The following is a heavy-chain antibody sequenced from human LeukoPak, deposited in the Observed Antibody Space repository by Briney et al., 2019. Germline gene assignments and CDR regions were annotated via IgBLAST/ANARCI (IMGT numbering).Heavy chain of an antibody. V-gene: IGHV4-59*01. CDR2: IYYSGST. Sequence: NASETLSLTCAVYGGSFSGYYWSWIRQPPGKGLEWIGYIYYSGSTNYNPSPKSRVTISVDTSKNQFSLKLSSVTAADTAVYYCARVVGYYDRGLWYFDLWGRGTLVTVSS. D-gene: IGHD3-22*01. J-gene: IGHJ2*01. CDR1: GGSFSGYY. CDR3: ARVVGYYDRGLWYFDL.